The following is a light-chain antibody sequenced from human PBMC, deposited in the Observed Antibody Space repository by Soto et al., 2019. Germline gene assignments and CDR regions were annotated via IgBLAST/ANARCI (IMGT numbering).Light chain of an antibody. J-gene: IGLJ1*01. V-gene: IGLV1-40*01. Sequence: QSVLTQPPSVSGAPGQRVTISCSGSSSNIGAGYDVHWYQQLPGTAPKLLIYDNINRPSGVPDRFSGSKSGTSASLAITGLQAEYEADYYGHSYDTSRSGSRVFGTGTKLTVL. CDR2: DNI. CDR3: HSYDTSRSGSRV. CDR1: SSNIGAGYD.